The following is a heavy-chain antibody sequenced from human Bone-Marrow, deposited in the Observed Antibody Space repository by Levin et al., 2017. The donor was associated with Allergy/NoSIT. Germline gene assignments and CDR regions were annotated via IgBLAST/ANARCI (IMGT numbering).Heavy chain of an antibody. V-gene: IGHV3-30*03. CDR2: ISHDGSDK. CDR1: GFTFSYYG. D-gene: IGHD2-8*02. J-gene: IGHJ6*03. Sequence: QAGGSLRLSCAASGFTFSYYGIHWVRQAPGKGLEWVAVISHDGSDKYYADSVKGRFSVSRDNSKNTLYLQMSSLRAEDTAVYYCARDRVYCTSVNCPPPPMDVWGRGTTVTVSS. CDR3: ARDRVYCTSVNCPPPPMDV.